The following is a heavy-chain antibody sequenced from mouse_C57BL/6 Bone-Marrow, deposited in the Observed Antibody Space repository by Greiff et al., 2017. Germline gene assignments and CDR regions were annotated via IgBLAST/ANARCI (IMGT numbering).Heavy chain of an antibody. D-gene: IGHD1-1*01. V-gene: IGHV1-82*01. CDR1: GYAFSRSW. CDR2: IYPGDGDT. J-gene: IGHJ2*01. Sequence: QVQLQQSGPELVKPGASVKISCKASGYAFSRSWLNWVKPRPGKGLEWIGRIYPGDGDTTYNGKFKGKATLTADKSSRTAYLQLGSLTSEGSAVYFCARMGYYGSSSYFDYWGQGTTLTVSS. CDR3: ARMGYYGSSSYFDY.